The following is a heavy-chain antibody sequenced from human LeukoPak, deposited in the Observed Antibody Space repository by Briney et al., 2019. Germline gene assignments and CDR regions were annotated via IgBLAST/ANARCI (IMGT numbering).Heavy chain of an antibody. D-gene: IGHD2-8*01. CDR2: IYFSGST. Sequence: PSETLSLTCTVSGGSISSYYWTWLRQPPGKALEWVGYIYFSGSTNYNPSLESRLTISLDTPKKQFSLNLTSVTAADTATYYCTRGRFSMLTETYFFDSGGQGSLVIVSS. CDR3: TRGRFSMLTETYFFDS. V-gene: IGHV4-59*01. CDR1: GGSISSYY. J-gene: IGHJ4*02.